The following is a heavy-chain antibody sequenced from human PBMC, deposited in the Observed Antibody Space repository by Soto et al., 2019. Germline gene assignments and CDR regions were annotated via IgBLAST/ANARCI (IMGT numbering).Heavy chain of an antibody. J-gene: IGHJ6*01. CDR3: ARDKGLGISLVRGVVMTVGNGVDV. D-gene: IGHD3-10*01. Sequence: GGSRRRVCAVSGFTVSYNYMIWVRQAPGKGLEWVSVIYGDGSTYYADSVKGRFTISRDNSKNTVFLQMSSLRAEDTAMYYCARDKGLGISLVRGVVMTVGNGVDVCGQGTTVTVSS. V-gene: IGHV3-53*01. CDR2: IYGDGST. CDR1: GFTVSYNY.